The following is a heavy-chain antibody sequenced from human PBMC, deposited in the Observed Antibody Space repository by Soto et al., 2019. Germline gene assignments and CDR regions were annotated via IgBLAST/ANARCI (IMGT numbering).Heavy chain of an antibody. CDR2: IYYSGST. J-gene: IGHJ4*02. V-gene: IGHV4-59*01. Sequence: PSETLSLTCTVSGGSISSYYWSWIRQPTGKGLEWIGYIYYSGSTNYNPSLKSRVTISVDTSKNQFSLKLSSVTAADTAVYYCARGFFRTDDYGDYAHWYFDYWGQGTLVTVSS. D-gene: IGHD4-17*01. CDR1: GGSISSYY. CDR3: ARGFFRTDDYGDYAHWYFDY.